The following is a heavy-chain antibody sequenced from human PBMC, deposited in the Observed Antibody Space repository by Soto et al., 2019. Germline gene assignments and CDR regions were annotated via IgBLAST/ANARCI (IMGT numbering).Heavy chain of an antibody. D-gene: IGHD3-10*01. J-gene: IGHJ4*02. CDR3: ASSYGSGYRAFDY. Sequence: QVQLVQSGAEVKRPGSSVKVSCKASGDTFTFYSINWVRQAPGLGLEWMGRINPILSMSNYAKRFHGRVTMTADKSTSTAYMELSSLRSEDTATYYCASSYGSGYRAFDYWGQGALVTVSS. V-gene: IGHV1-69*02. CDR1: GDTFTFYS. CDR2: INPILSMS.